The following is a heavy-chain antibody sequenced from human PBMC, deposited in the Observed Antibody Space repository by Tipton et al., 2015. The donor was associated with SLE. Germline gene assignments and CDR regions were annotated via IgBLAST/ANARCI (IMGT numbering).Heavy chain of an antibody. D-gene: IGHD6-13*01. CDR3: ARREAAGTGTALDY. CDR1: GGSVSSGSYY. CDR2: IYYSGST. J-gene: IGHJ4*02. V-gene: IGHV4-61*01. Sequence: TLSLTCTVSGGSVSSGSYYWSWIRQSPGKGLEWIGYIYYSGSTNYNPSLKSRVTISVDTSKNQFSLKLSSVTAADTAVYYCARREAAGTGTALDYWGQGTLVTVSS.